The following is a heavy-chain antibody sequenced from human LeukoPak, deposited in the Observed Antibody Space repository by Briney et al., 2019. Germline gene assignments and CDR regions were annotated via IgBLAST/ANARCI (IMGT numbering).Heavy chain of an antibody. J-gene: IGHJ6*03. D-gene: IGHD3-10*01. CDR3: ARVFDSGSQAYFYYMDV. CDR1: GGSISSYY. V-gene: IGHV4-59*01. Sequence: SETLSLTCTVSGGSISSYYWSWVRLPPGKGLEWIGYIYSSGSTNYNPSLKSRVTMSVDTSKNQFSLKVSSVTAADTAVYYCARVFDSGSQAYFYYMDVWGKGTTVTIFS. CDR2: IYSSGST.